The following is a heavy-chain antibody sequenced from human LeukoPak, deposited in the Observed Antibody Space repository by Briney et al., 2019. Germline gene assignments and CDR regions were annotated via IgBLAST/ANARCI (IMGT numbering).Heavy chain of an antibody. CDR3: ASGGYSYGHEATVY. CDR1: GGTFSSYA. Sequence: SVKVSCKASGGTFSSYAISWVRQAPGQGLEWMGGIIPIFGTANYAQKFQGRVTITTDESTSTAYMELSSLRSEDTAVYYCASGGYSYGHEATVYWGQGTLVTVSS. V-gene: IGHV1-69*05. D-gene: IGHD5-18*01. CDR2: IIPIFGTA. J-gene: IGHJ4*02.